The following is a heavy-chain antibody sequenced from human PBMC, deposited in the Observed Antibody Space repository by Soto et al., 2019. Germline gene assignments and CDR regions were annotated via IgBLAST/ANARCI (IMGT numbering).Heavy chain of an antibody. V-gene: IGHV4-34*01. CDR2: INHSGST. D-gene: IGHD6-19*01. Sequence: QVQLQQWGAGLLKPSETLSLTCAVYGGSFSGYYWSWIRQPPGKGLEWIGEINHSGSTNYNPSLKSRVTISVDTSKNQFSLQLSSVTAADTAVYYCARDLVAGTDYWGQGTLVTVSS. CDR3: ARDLVAGTDY. J-gene: IGHJ4*02. CDR1: GGSFSGYY.